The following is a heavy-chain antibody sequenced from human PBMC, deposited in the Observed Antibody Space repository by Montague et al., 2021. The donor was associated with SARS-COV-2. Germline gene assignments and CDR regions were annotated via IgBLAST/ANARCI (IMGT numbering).Heavy chain of an antibody. J-gene: IGHJ6*02. V-gene: IGHV4-61*02. CDR1: GGSISSGSYY. Sequence: TLSLTCTVSGGSISSGSYYWSWIRQPAGKGLEWIGRIYTSGSTNYNPSLKSRVTISVDTSKNQFSLKLSSVTAADTAVYYCAGRPAATYYYGMDVWGQGTTVTVSS. CDR2: IYTSGST. D-gene: IGHD2-15*01. CDR3: AGRPAATYYYGMDV.